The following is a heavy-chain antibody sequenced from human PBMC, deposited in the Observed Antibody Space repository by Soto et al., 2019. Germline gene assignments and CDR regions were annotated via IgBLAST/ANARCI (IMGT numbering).Heavy chain of an antibody. CDR2: IIPILGIA. Sequence: RPSVKVSCKASGGTFSSYTISWVRQAPGQGLEWMGRIIPILGIANYAQKFQGRVTITADKSTSTAYMELSSLRSEDTAVYYCASGSAARLFGDWFDPWGQGTLVTVSS. D-gene: IGHD6-6*01. J-gene: IGHJ5*02. CDR3: ASGSAARLFGDWFDP. CDR1: GGTFSSYT. V-gene: IGHV1-69*02.